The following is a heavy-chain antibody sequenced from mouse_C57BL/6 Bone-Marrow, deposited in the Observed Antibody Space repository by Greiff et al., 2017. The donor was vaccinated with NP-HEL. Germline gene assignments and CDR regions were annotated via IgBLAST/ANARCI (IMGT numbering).Heavy chain of an antibody. D-gene: IGHD2-2*01. J-gene: IGHJ1*03. CDR1: GYTFTSYW. V-gene: IGHV1-64*01. Sequence: QVQLQQPGAELVKPGASVKLSCKASGYTFTSYWMHWVKQRPGQGLEWIGMIHPNSGSTNYNEKFKSKATLTVDKSSSTAYMQLSSLTSEDSAVYYCARGISTMVTYWYFDVWGTGTTVTVSS. CDR3: ARGISTMVTYWYFDV. CDR2: IHPNSGST.